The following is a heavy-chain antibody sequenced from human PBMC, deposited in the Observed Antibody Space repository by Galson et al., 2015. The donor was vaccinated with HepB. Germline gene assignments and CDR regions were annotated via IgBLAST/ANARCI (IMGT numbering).Heavy chain of an antibody. CDR1: EFILSMYW. Sequence: SLRLSCAASEFILSMYWMNWVRQAPGKGLEWVANIKEDGSEKNYVDSVKGRFTISRDNAKNSLYLQMNSLRAEDTAIYYCARVKRGGWYSIYYYGMDVWGQGATGTVSS. D-gene: IGHD2-15*01. V-gene: IGHV3-7*05. CDR3: ARVKRGGWYSIYYYGMDV. CDR2: IKEDGSEK. J-gene: IGHJ6*02.